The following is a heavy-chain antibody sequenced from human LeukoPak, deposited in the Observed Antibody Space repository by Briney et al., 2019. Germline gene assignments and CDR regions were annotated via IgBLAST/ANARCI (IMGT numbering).Heavy chain of an antibody. Sequence: GGSLRLSCAASGFTFSSYWMHWVRQVPGKGLVWVARINPGGSSMTYADSVKGRFTISRDNAKNTLYLQIDSLRAEDTGVYYCARSNQADDYWGQGTLVTVSS. D-gene: IGHD1-14*01. CDR2: INPGGSSM. V-gene: IGHV3-74*01. CDR1: GFTFSSYW. J-gene: IGHJ4*02. CDR3: ARSNQADDY.